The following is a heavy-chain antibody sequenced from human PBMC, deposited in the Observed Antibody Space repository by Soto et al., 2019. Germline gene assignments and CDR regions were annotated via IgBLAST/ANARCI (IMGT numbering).Heavy chain of an antibody. CDR3: PRWGTTGDLDV. CDR1: GFTFRSYV. Sequence: QVQLVESGGGVVQPGTSLRVSCVGSGFTFRSYVIHWVRQAPGKGLEWVALTSCDGSDEYYGDSVRGRFTISRDNSRNTVDLQMDNLRLEETALYYCPRWGTTGDLDVWGQGTLVSVSS. D-gene: IGHD3-16*01. J-gene: IGHJ1*01. CDR2: TSCDGSDE. V-gene: IGHV3-30*19.